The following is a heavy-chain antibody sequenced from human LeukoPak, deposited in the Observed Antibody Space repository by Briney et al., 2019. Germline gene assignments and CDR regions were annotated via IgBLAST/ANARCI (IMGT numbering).Heavy chain of an antibody. J-gene: IGHJ6*03. D-gene: IGHD3-10*01. CDR2: IRYDGSNK. V-gene: IGHV3-30*02. CDR3: AKDRREVRNDYYYMDV. CDR1: GFTFSSYG. Sequence: GGSLRLSCAASGFTFSSYGMHWVRQAPGKGLEWVAFIRYDGSNKYYADSVKGRFTISRDNSKNTLYLQMNSLRAEDTAVYYCAKDRREVRNDYYYMDVWGKGTTVTISS.